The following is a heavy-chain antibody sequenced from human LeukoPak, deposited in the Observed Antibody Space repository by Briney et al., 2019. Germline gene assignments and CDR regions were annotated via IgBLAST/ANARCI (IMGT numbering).Heavy chain of an antibody. CDR3: VGTFTVFGVVATIA. CDR1: GFTFSSYN. J-gene: IGHJ4*02. D-gene: IGHD3-3*01. Sequence: GGSLRLSCAASGFTFSSYNMNWVRQAPGKGLEWLSSISYSGDNRGGNTYYADSVRGRFSISRDTSQNTVFLQMSSLRVDDTAAYYCVGTFTVFGVVATIAGGQGTLVTVSS. V-gene: IGHV3-23*01. CDR2: ISYSGDNRGGNT.